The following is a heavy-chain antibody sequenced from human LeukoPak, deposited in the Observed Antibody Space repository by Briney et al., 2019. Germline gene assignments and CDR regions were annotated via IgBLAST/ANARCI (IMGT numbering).Heavy chain of an antibody. D-gene: IGHD5-18*01. CDR3: ARSYRYGFDY. CDR1: QFTFNNYL. J-gene: IGHJ4*02. V-gene: IGHV3-30*04. CDR2: VSYDGGNK. Sequence: GGSLRLSCAASQFTFNNYLIHWVRQAPGKGLEWVATVSYDGGNKYYADSVKGRFTISRDNSKNTLDLQMNSLRAEDTAVYYCARSYRYGFDYWGQGTLVTVSS.